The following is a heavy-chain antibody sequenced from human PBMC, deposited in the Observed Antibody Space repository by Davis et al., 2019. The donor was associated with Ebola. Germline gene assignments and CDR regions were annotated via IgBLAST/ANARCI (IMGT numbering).Heavy chain of an antibody. CDR3: ARDRGFLMDV. CDR1: GYTFTGYY. D-gene: IGHD3-10*01. J-gene: IGHJ6*04. CDR2: INPNSGGT. Sequence: ASVKVSCKASGYTFTGYYMHWVRQAPGQGLEWMGWINPNSGGTNYAQKFQGRVTMTTDTSTSTAYMELRSLRSDDTAVYYCARDRGFLMDVWGKGTTVTVSS. V-gene: IGHV1-2*02.